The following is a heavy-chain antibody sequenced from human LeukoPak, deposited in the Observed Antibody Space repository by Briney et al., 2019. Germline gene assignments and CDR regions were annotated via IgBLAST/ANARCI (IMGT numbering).Heavy chain of an antibody. Sequence: PGGSLRLSCAASGFTFSSYSMNWVRQAPGKGLEWVSSISSSSSYIYYADSVKGRFTISRDNAKNSLYLQMNSLRAEDTAVYYCARVPNEVGTEGAGWFDPWGQGTLVTVSS. CDR2: ISSSSSYI. D-gene: IGHD5-18*01. CDR3: ARVPNEVGTEGAGWFDP. V-gene: IGHV3-21*01. J-gene: IGHJ5*02. CDR1: GFTFSSYS.